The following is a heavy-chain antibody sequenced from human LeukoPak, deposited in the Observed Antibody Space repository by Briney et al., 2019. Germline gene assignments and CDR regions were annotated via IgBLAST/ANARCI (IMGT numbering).Heavy chain of an antibody. D-gene: IGHD4-17*01. Sequence: PGGSLRLSCAASGFTFDDYTMHWVRQAPGKGLEWVSLISWDGGSTYYADSVKGRFTISRDNSKNSLHLQMNSLRTEDTALYYCAKGYGDYDTDYWGQGTLVTVSS. CDR3: AKGYGDYDTDY. CDR2: ISWDGGST. J-gene: IGHJ4*02. CDR1: GFTFDDYT. V-gene: IGHV3-43*01.